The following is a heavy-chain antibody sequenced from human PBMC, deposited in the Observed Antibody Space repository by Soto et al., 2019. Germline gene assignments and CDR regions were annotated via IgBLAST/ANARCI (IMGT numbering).Heavy chain of an antibody. J-gene: IGHJ4*02. CDR1: GGSIRSSTYY. D-gene: IGHD3-10*01. CDR3: ARQVVDGTVTGSGSFDY. V-gene: IGHV4-39*01. Sequence: SETLSLTCPVSGGSIRSSTYYWGWIRQPPGKGLEWIGSFYYSGSTYYYTSLKSRVTISGDTSENQISLKLRSVTAADTAVYYCARQVVDGTVTGSGSFDYWGQGTLVTVSS. CDR2: FYYSGST.